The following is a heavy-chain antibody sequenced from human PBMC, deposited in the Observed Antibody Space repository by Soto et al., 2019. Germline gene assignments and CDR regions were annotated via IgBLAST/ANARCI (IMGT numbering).Heavy chain of an antibody. CDR3: ARVGGTGGYTYGLDY. CDR1: GYTHTELS. J-gene: IGHJ4*02. Sequence: ASVNVSCKVSGYTHTELSMHWVRQAPGKGLEWMGGFDPEDGETIYAQKFQGRVTITADKSTNTAYMELSSLRSEDTAVYFCARVGGTGGYTYGLDYWGQGTLVTVSS. V-gene: IGHV1-24*01. CDR2: FDPEDGET. D-gene: IGHD5-18*01.